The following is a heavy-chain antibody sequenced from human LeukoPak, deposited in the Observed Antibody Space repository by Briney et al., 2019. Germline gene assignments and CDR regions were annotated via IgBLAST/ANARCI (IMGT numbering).Heavy chain of an antibody. J-gene: IGHJ4*02. CDR3: ARDQGYSYGHSFDY. CDR2: ISNDGSNQ. CDR1: GFTYSSHN. Sequence: PPGWSLRLSCAVSGFTYSSHNMPWVRQAPGKGLEWVALISNDGSNQYYADSVKGRFTISRDNSKNTLYLQMNSLRAEDTAVYYCARDQGYSYGHSFDYWGQGTLVTVSS. V-gene: IGHV3-30-3*01. D-gene: IGHD5-18*01.